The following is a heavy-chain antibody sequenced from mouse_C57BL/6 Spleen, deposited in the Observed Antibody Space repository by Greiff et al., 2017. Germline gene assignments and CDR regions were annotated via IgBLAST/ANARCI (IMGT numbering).Heavy chain of an antibody. CDR1: GYTFTSYW. CDR3: ARGGNYVRYFDV. D-gene: IGHD2-1*01. J-gene: IGHJ1*03. V-gene: IGHV1-53*01. CDR2: INPSNGGT. Sequence: QVQLQQPGTELVKPGASVKLSCKASGYTFTSYWMHWVKQRPGQGLEWIGNINPSNGGTNYNEKFKSKATLTVDKASSTAYMQLSSLTSEDSAVYYCARGGNYVRYFDVWGTGTTVTVSS.